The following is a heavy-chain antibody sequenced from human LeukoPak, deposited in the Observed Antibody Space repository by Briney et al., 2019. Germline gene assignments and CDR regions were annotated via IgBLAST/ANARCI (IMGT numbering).Heavy chain of an antibody. CDR2: INPNSGGT. D-gene: IGHD1-26*01. CDR3: AREKRGGSYRGIDY. V-gene: IGHV1-2*02. CDR1: GYTFTCYY. Sequence: ASVKVSCKASGYTFTCYYMHWVRQAPGQGLEWMGWINPNSGGTNYAQKFQGRVTMTRDTSISTAYMELSRLRSDDTAVYYCAREKRGGSYRGIDYWGQGTLVTVSS. J-gene: IGHJ4*02.